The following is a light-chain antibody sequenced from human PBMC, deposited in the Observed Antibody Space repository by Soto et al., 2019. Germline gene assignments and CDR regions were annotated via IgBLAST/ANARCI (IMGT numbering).Light chain of an antibody. CDR3: AAWDDSLNEYV. CDR2: GNN. V-gene: IGLV1-44*01. J-gene: IGLJ1*01. CDR1: SSNIGRNS. Sequence: QSVLTQAPSVSGTPGQRVTFTCSGSSSNIGRNSVNWYQHLPGTAPKLLTHGNNHRPSGVPDRFSGSKSGTSASLAISGLQPEDEADYCCAAWDDSLNEYVFGDGTKLTVL.